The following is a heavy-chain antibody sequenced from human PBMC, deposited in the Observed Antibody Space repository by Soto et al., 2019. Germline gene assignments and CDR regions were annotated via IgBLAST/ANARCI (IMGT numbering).Heavy chain of an antibody. CDR2: IYSSGTT. V-gene: IGHV4-4*07. J-gene: IGHJ4*01. CDR1: GGSISGHY. D-gene: IGHD6-19*01. CDR3: ARVHVMVVAGSTFDY. Sequence: SETLSLTCSVSGGSISGHYWSWIRLPAGRRLQWAGRIYSSGTTFYNPSLKSRISISLDTVHNQISLKLTSVTAADTAVYYCARVHVMVVAGSTFDYWGHGTLVTVSS.